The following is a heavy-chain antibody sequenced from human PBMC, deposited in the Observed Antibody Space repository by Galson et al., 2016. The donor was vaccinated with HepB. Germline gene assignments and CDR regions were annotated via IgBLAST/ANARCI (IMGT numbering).Heavy chain of an antibody. D-gene: IGHD6-19*01. CDR2: ISWNSANI. CDR3: VKGPLEVPGQRTTYFHS. J-gene: IGHJ4*02. CDR1: GFTFDDYA. V-gene: IGHV3-9*01. Sequence: SLRLSCAASGFTFDDYAMHWVRQAPGKGLEWVSGISWNSANIAYVDSVKGRFTISRDNAKKSLYLQMNSLRAEDTALYYCVKGPLEVPGQRTTYFHSWGQGTLVTVSS.